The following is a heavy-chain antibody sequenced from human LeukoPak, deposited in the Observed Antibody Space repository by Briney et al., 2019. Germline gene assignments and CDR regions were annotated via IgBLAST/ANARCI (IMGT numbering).Heavy chain of an antibody. D-gene: IGHD2-2*02. J-gene: IGHJ4*02. CDR3: ARGCSTSCYNDFDY. V-gene: IGHV3-48*01. CDR1: GFTFSSYS. Sequence: PGGSLRLSCAASGFTFSSYSMNWVRQAPGKGLEWVSYISSSSSTIYYADSVKGRFTISRDNSKNTLYLQMNSLRAEDTAVYYCARGCSTSCYNDFDYWGQGTLVTVSS. CDR2: ISSSSSTI.